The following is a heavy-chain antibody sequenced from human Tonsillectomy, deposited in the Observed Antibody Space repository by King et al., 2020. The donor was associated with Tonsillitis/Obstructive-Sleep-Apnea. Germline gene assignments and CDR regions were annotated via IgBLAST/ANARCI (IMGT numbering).Heavy chain of an antibody. D-gene: IGHD5-12*01. CDR1: VGTFSNYA. CDR2: IIPLFGTS. Sequence: QLVQSGAEVKKPGSSVKVSCKASVGTFSNYAISWVRQAPGQGLEWMGGIIPLFGTSNYAQKFQGRFTITADESTSTAYMELSSLRSEDTAVYYCATRYSGYGYWYFDLWGRGTLVTVSS. V-gene: IGHV1-69*01. CDR3: ATRYSGYGYWYFDL. J-gene: IGHJ2*01.